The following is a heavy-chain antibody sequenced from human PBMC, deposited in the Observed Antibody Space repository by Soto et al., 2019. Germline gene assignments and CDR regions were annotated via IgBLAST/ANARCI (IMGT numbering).Heavy chain of an antibody. CDR3: SKSDRWVYYFDS. CDR2: IRSKANNYAT. CDR1: EFSLSDST. Sequence: EVQLVESGGGLVQPGGSLKLSCAASEFSLSDSTVHWVRQASRKGLEWVGRIRSKANNYATEYAASVRGRFTISRDDSKNTAYLQMNSLKTEDTAVYYCSKSDRWVYYFDSWGQGTLVTVSS. J-gene: IGHJ4*02. D-gene: IGHD1-26*01. V-gene: IGHV3-73*02.